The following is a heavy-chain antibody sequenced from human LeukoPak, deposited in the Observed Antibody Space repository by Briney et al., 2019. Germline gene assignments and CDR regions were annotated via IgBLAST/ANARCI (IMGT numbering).Heavy chain of an antibody. Sequence: PGTSLRLSCAASGFTFSSYGMHWVRQAPGKGLEWVAVIWHDGSNKYYADSVKGRFTISRDNSKNTLYLQMNSLKTEDTAVYYCTTRRQDGCWGQGALVTVS. CDR1: GFTFSSYG. CDR3: TTRRQDGC. J-gene: IGHJ4*02. CDR2: IWHDGSNK. D-gene: IGHD1-14*01. V-gene: IGHV3-33*01.